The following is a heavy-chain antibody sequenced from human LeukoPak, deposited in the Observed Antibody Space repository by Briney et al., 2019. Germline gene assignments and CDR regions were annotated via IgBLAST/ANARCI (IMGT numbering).Heavy chain of an antibody. D-gene: IGHD4-17*01. V-gene: IGHV4-34*01. Sequence: SETLSLTCAVYGGSFSGYYWSWLRQPPSKGLEWIGEINHSGSTNYNPSLKRGVTISVDTSKKQFSLTPSAVTAADTHVCYCARAPGGGATVTTPGDNWFDPWGQGTLVTVSS. J-gene: IGHJ5*02. CDR3: ARAPGGGATVTTPGDNWFDP. CDR1: GGSFSGYY. CDR2: INHSGST.